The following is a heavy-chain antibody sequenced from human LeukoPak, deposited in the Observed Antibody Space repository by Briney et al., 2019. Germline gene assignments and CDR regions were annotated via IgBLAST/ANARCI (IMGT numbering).Heavy chain of an antibody. J-gene: IGHJ4*02. V-gene: IGHV5-51*01. CDR3: ARRLNYYDSSGPPGY. CDR1: GYSFTSYW. CDR2: IYPGDSDT. D-gene: IGHD3-22*01. Sequence: GESLKISCKGSGYSFTSYWFGWVRQMPGKGLEWMGIIYPGDSDTRYSPSFQGQVTISADKSISTAYLQWSSLKASDTAMYYCARRLNYYDSSGPPGYWGQGTLVTVSS.